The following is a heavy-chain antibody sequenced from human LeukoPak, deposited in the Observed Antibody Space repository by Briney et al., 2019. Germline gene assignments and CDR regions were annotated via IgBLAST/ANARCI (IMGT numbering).Heavy chain of an antibody. V-gene: IGHV3-33*01. Sequence: GGSLRLSCAASGFTFSSYGMHWVRQAPGKGLEWVAVIWYDGSNKYYADSVKGRFTISRDNSKNTLYLQMNSLRAEDTAVYYCARVSVTTQNYYHYGMDVWGQGTTVTVSS. J-gene: IGHJ6*02. CDR2: IWYDGSNK. CDR1: GFTFSSYG. D-gene: IGHD4-17*01. CDR3: ARVSVTTQNYYHYGMDV.